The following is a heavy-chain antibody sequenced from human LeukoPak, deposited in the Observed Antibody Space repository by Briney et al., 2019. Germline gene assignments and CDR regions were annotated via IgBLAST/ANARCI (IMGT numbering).Heavy chain of an antibody. CDR1: GYTFTSYG. J-gene: IGHJ4*02. D-gene: IGHD5-24*01. CDR3: ARVSGRDGYNPFDY. V-gene: IGHV1-18*01. CDR2: ISVYNGDT. Sequence: GASVKVSCKGSGYTFTSYGISWVRQAPGQGLEWMGWISVYNGDTNYAQNLQGRVTMTTDTSTITAYMELRSLGSDDTAVYYCARVSGRDGYNPFDYWGQGTLVTVSS.